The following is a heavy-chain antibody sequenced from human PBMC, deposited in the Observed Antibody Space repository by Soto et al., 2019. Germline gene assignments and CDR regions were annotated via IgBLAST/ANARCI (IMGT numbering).Heavy chain of an antibody. Sequence: GGSLRLSCAASGFTFSGYAMTWVRQAPGKGLEWVSGINGRGTSTYYADSVKGRFIISRDNSKNTLYLHMSGLRAEDSAVYFCAREGTSVTTYPFDYWGQGTLVTVSS. CDR1: GFTFSGYA. CDR3: AREGTSVTTYPFDY. J-gene: IGHJ4*02. D-gene: IGHD4-17*01. CDR2: INGRGTST. V-gene: IGHV3-23*01.